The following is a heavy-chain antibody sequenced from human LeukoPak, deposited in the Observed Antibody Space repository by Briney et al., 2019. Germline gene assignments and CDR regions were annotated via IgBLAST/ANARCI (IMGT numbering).Heavy chain of an antibody. D-gene: IGHD2-8*01. Sequence: SVKVSCKASGYTFSTYPINWVRQAPGQGLEWMGGIIPIFGTANYAQKFQGRITITADESTSTAYMELSSLRSEDTAVYYCARERNGGYFDYWGQGTLVTVSS. CDR3: ARERNGGYFDY. J-gene: IGHJ4*02. CDR1: GYTFSTYP. CDR2: IIPIFGTA. V-gene: IGHV1-69*13.